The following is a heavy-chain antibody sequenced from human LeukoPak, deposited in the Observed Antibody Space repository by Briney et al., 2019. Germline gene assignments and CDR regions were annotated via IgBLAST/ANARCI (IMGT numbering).Heavy chain of an antibody. V-gene: IGHV1-3*01. D-gene: IGHD3-22*01. CDR3: ARAALITMIVVVTEAHFDY. CDR2: INAGNGNT. CDR1: GYTFTNYA. Sequence: ASVKVSCKTSGYTFTNYAIHWVRQAPGQRLEWMGWINAGNGNTKHPQKFQGRVTITRDTSASTAYMELSSLRSEDTAIYYCARAALITMIVVVTEAHFDYWGQGTLVTVSS. J-gene: IGHJ4*02.